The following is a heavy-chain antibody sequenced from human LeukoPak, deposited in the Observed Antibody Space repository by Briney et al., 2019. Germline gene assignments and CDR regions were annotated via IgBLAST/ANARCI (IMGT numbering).Heavy chain of an antibody. V-gene: IGHV1-18*01. CDR1: GYTFTSYG. CDR3: ARVWNYVHYYYYMDV. J-gene: IGHJ6*03. CDR2: ISAYNGNT. Sequence: ASVKVSCKASGYTFTSYGISWVRQAPGQGLEWMGWISAYNGNTNYAQKLQGRVTMTTDTSTSTAYMELRSLRSDDTAVYYCARVWNYVHYYYYMDVWAKGPRSPSP. D-gene: IGHD1-7*01.